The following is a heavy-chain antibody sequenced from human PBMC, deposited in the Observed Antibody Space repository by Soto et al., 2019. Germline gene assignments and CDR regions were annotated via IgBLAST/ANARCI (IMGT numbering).Heavy chain of an antibody. CDR2: ISYDGSNK. V-gene: IGHV3-30*18. D-gene: IGHD6-13*01. J-gene: IGHJ3*02. Sequence: GGSLRLSCAASGFTFSSYGMHWVRQAPGKGLEWVAVISYDGSNKYYADSVKGRFTISRDNSKNTLYLQMNSLRAEDTAVYYCAKDVGQQLAKGNDAFDIWGQGTMVTVSS. CDR3: AKDVGQQLAKGNDAFDI. CDR1: GFTFSSYG.